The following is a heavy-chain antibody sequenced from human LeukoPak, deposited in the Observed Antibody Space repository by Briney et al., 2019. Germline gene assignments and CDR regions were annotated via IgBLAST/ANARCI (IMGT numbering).Heavy chain of an antibody. V-gene: IGHV4-30-4*01. CDR3: ARDRDYYDTSGFWGVFDH. CDR1: GGSISSGDYY. J-gene: IGHJ4*02. CDR2: IYYSGST. Sequence: TLSLTCTVSGGSISSGDYYWSWIRQPPGKGLEWIGYIYYSGSTYYNPSLKSRVTISVDTSKNQFSLKLTSVTAADTAVYYCARDRDYYDTSGFWGVFDHRGQGTLVTVSS. D-gene: IGHD3-22*01.